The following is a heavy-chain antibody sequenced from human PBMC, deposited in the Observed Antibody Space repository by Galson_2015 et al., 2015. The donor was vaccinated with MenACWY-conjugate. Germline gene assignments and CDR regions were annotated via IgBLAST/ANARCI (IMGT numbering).Heavy chain of an antibody. V-gene: IGHV2-5*02. J-gene: IGHJ4*02. CDR3: AHRRVLRGFPSAFDY. CDR1: GFSLSTSGVG. Sequence: PALVKPTQTLTLTCTFSGFSLSTSGVGVGWIRQPPGKALEWLALIYWDDDKRYSPSLKSRLTITKDTSKNQVVLTMTNMDPVDTATYYCAHRRVLRGFPSAFDYWGQGTLVTGSS. CDR2: IYWDDDK. D-gene: IGHD3-10*01.